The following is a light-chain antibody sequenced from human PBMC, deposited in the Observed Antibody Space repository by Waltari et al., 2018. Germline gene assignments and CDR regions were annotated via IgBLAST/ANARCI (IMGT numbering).Light chain of an antibody. CDR3: QQSFRFPFT. CDR2: TAS. CDR1: QRITPY. V-gene: IGKV1-39*01. J-gene: IGKJ3*01. Sequence: DIQMTQSPSSLSASVGDTVIMTCRASQRITPYLTWYQQKPGKAPTLLIFTASNLQSGVPSRFSGSGSETDFTLTISGLQPEDFATYYCQQSFRFPFTFGPGTKVDMK.